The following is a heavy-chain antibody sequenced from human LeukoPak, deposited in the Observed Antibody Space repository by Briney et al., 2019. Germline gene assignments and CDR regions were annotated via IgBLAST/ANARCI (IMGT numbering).Heavy chain of an antibody. V-gene: IGHV3-74*03. Sequence: GGSLRLSCAASGFTFNNYWIHWVRQVPGKGLVCVSRINGDGSSTAYADSVKGRFTISRDNAKNTLYLQMNSLRAEDTAVYYCAREKGSSNYDSWGQGTLVTVSS. J-gene: IGHJ5*01. CDR2: INGDGSST. CDR3: AREKGSSNYDS. CDR1: GFTFNNYW. D-gene: IGHD4-11*01.